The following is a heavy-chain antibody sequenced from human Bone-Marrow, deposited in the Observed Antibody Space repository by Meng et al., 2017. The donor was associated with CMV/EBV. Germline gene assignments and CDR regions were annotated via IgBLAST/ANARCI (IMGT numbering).Heavy chain of an antibody. CDR1: GGSISSSSYY. D-gene: IGHD3-22*01. CDR3: AREYYYDSSGSPRAFDI. V-gene: IGHV4-39*07. J-gene: IGHJ3*02. CDR2: IYYSGST. Sequence: SETLSLTCTVSGGSISSSSYYWGWIRQPPGKGLEWIGSIYYSGSTYYNPSLKSRVTISVDTSKNQFSLKLSSVTAADTAVYYCAREYYYDSSGSPRAFDIWGQGTMVTVSS.